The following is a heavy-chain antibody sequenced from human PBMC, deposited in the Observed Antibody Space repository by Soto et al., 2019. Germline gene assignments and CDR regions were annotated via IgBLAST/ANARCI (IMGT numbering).Heavy chain of an antibody. V-gene: IGHV1-18*01. D-gene: IGHD3-9*01. J-gene: IGHJ3*02. CDR3: ARGSRYFDWLSRPGAFDI. CDR1: GYSFISYG. CDR2: ISAYNGNT. Sequence: ASVKVSCKASGYSFISYGITWVRQAPGQGLERMGWISAYNGNTNYVQKLQGRVTMTTDTSTSTAYMETRSLRSDDTAVYYCARGSRYFDWLSRPGAFDIWGQGTMVTVS.